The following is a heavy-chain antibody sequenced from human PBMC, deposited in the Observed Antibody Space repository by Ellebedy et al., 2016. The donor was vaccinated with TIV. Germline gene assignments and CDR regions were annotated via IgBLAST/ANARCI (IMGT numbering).Heavy chain of an antibody. CDR3: ARTLRFPSWAFDF. V-gene: IGHV2-70*17. J-gene: IGHJ4*02. CDR1: GFSLTPSGMC. CDR2: IDWDDDK. D-gene: IGHD3-3*01. Sequence: SGPTLVKPTQTLTLTCTFSGFSLTPSGMCVSWLRQPPGKALEWLARIDWDDDKFYNTSLKTRLTISKDTSKNQVVLTMTNMDPVDTATYYCARTLRFPSWAFDFWGQGTLVTVSS.